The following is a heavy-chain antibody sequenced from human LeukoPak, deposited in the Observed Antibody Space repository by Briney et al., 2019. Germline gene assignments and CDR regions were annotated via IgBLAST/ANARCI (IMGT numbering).Heavy chain of an antibody. CDR2: LYYSGST. CDR3: AGRKKKHGSGNWFDP. J-gene: IGHJ5*02. D-gene: IGHD3-10*01. CDR1: GGSISSYY. V-gene: IGHV4-59*01. Sequence: SETLSLTCTVSGGSISSYYWTWIRQPPGKGLEWIGSLYYSGSTNYNPSLKSRVTISVDTSKNQFSLKLSSVTAADTAVYYCAGRKKKHGSGNWFDPWGQGTLVTVSS.